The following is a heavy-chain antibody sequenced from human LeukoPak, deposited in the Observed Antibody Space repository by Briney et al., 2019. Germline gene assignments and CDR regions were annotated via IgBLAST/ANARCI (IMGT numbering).Heavy chain of an antibody. V-gene: IGHV5-51*01. CDR2: IYPGDSDT. CDR3: ASGGTMVRGVIIPDY. D-gene: IGHD3-10*01. CDR1: GYIFTTYW. Sequence: GESLKISCKGSGYIFTTYWIGWVRQMPGKGLEWMGIIYPGDSDTRYSPSFQGQVTISADKSISTAYLQWSSLKASDTAMYYCASGGTMVRGVIIPDYWGQGTLVTVSS. J-gene: IGHJ4*02.